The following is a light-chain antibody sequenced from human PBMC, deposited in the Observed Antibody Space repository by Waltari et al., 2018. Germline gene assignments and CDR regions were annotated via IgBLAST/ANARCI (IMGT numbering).Light chain of an antibody. CDR1: ENVNNY. CDR3: QHGYGTPFT. V-gene: IGKV1-39*01. CDR2: KAS. J-gene: IGKJ3*01. Sequence: DIQMTHSPSSLSASVGDRVTITCRASENVNNYLNWYQQKPGKAPKLLIYKASTLQSGVPSRFSGSGSGTDYTFTISSLQSEDVATYYCQHGYGTPFTFGPGTKLDIK.